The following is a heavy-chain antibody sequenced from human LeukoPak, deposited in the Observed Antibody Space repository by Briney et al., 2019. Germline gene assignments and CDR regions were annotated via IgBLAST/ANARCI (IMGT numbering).Heavy chain of an antibody. CDR2: ISAYNGNT. D-gene: IGHD3-9*01. J-gene: IGHJ2*01. V-gene: IGHV1-18*01. CDR1: GYTFTSYG. Sequence: ASVKVSCKASGYTFTSYGISWVRQAPGQGLEWMGWISAYNGNTNYAQKHQGRVTMTTDTSTSTAYMELRSLRSDDTAVYYCARGASDILTGYSNAFQWYFDLWGRGTLVTVSS. CDR3: ARGASDILTGYSNAFQWYFDL.